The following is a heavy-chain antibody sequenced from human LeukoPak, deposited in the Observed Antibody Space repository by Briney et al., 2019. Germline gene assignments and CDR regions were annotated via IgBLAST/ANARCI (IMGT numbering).Heavy chain of an antibody. CDR2: IYYSGST. J-gene: IGHJ4*02. CDR3: ARYYDTSGYYYDY. Sequence: SETLSLTCTVYVRSITGSYSSSVRQPPGKGLEWIGYIYYSGSTNYNPSLKSRVTISLDMSKNQFSLNLSSVTASSTAVYYCARYYDTSGYYYDYWGQGTLVTVSS. CDR1: VRSITGSY. V-gene: IGHV4-59*08. D-gene: IGHD3-22*01.